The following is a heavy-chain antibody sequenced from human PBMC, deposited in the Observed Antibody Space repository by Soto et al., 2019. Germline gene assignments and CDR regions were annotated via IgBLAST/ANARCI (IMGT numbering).Heavy chain of an antibody. CDR2: IIPIFGTA. V-gene: IGHV1-69*01. CDR3: ARGTYYYYSSGYYRLDY. CDR1: GGTCSSYA. Sequence: QVLLVQSGAELKKPGSSVKVSCKASGGTCSSYAISWVLQAPGQGLEWIGGIIPIFGTANYAKKFKGRVTITADECTSTAYMELSSLRSAETAVYYCARGTYYYYSSGYYRLDYWGQGTLVTVSS. J-gene: IGHJ4*02. D-gene: IGHD3-22*01.